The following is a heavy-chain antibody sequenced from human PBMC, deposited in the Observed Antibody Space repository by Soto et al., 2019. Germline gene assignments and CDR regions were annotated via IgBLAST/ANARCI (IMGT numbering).Heavy chain of an antibody. CDR2: INHIGES. CDR1: GGSLTDYW. Sequence: QVHLQQWGTGLLKPSETLSLTCAVYGGSLTDYWWTWIRQTPGKGLEWIGEINHIGESNHNPSLKSRVPISLDTSQNQFSLKLTSVTVAETAVYYFARDFGAGAHFDHWGQGSLVTVSS. V-gene: IGHV4-34*01. J-gene: IGHJ4*02. D-gene: IGHD3-10*01. CDR3: ARDFGAGAHFDH.